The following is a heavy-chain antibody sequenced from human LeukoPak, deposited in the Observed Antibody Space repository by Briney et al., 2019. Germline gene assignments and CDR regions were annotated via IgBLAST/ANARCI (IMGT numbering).Heavy chain of an antibody. Sequence: GRSLRLSCAASGFTFSSYAMHWVRQAPGKGLEWVAVISYDGSNKYYADSVKGRFTISRDNSKNTLYLQMNSLRAEDTAVYYCARGDSGSPGGFDYWGQGTLVTVSS. CDR2: ISYDGSNK. CDR1: GFTFSSYA. J-gene: IGHJ4*02. V-gene: IGHV3-30*01. D-gene: IGHD1-26*01. CDR3: ARGDSGSPGGFDY.